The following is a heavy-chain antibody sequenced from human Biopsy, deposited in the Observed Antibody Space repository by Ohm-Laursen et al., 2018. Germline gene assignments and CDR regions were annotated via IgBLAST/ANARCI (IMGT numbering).Heavy chain of an antibody. V-gene: IGHV4-61*02. CDR3: ARWTPEYDSSRYYLDAFDI. CDR1: GGSISSNSYY. D-gene: IGHD3-22*01. J-gene: IGHJ3*02. Sequence: SETLSLTCTVSGGSISSNSYYWSWIRQPAGKGLEWIGRIYSSGSTNYNPSLKSRVTLSMDTSKRQFSLKLSFVTAADTAVYYCARWTPEYDSSRYYLDAFDIWGQGTKVTVSS. CDR2: IYSSGST.